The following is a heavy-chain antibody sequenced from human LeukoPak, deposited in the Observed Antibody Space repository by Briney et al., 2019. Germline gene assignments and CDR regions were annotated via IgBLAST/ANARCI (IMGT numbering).Heavy chain of an antibody. J-gene: IGHJ6*02. CDR1: GGSISSYY. CDR3: ASYDFWSGYGYGMDV. Sequence: SETLSLTCTVSGGSISSYYWSWIRQPPGKGLEWIGYIYYSASTNYNPSLKSRVTISVDTSKNQFSLKLSSVTAADTAVYYCASYDFWSGYGYGMDVWGQGTTVTVSS. D-gene: IGHD3-3*01. CDR2: IYYSAST. V-gene: IGHV4-59*08.